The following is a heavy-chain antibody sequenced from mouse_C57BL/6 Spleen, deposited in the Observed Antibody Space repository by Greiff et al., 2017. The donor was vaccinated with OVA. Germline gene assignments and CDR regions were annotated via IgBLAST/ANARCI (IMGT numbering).Heavy chain of an antibody. CDR2: ILPGSGST. Sequence: LVESGAELMKPGASVKLSCKATGYTFTGYWIEWVKQRPGHGLEWIGEILPGSGSTNYNEKFKGKATFTADPSSNTAYMQLSSLTTEDAAIYYCARNGYYYGSSYRYFDVWGTGTTVTVSS. V-gene: IGHV1-9*01. J-gene: IGHJ1*03. CDR1: GYTFTGYW. D-gene: IGHD1-1*01. CDR3: ARNGYYYGSSYRYFDV.